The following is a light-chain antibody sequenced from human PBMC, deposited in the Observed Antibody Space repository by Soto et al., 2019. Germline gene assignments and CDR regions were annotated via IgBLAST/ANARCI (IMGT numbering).Light chain of an antibody. CDR2: GSS. CDR1: QSVGSTY. Sequence: ESVLTQSPGTLSLSPGERVTLSCRASQSVGSTYLAWYQQKPGQAPRLLIYGSSTRATGIPDRFSGSGSGTDFTLTISRLEPEDFAMYYCQQYGSSPRTFGPGTKVDIK. V-gene: IGKV3-20*01. CDR3: QQYGSSPRT. J-gene: IGKJ3*01.